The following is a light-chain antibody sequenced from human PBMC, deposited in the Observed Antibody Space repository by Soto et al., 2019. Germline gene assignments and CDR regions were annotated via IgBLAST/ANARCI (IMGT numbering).Light chain of an antibody. V-gene: IGKV1-5*03. Sequence: DIQMTQSPATLSASVGDRVTITCRASQTISSWLAWYQQKPGKAPKLLIYKASSLQSGVPSRFSGSGSGTEFPLTISSLQPEDFATYYCPQYNRHPRTFGQGTKVSIK. J-gene: IGKJ1*01. CDR2: KAS. CDR1: QTISSW. CDR3: PQYNRHPRT.